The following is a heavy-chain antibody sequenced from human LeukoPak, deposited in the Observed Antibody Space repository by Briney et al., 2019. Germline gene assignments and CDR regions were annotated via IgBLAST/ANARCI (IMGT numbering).Heavy chain of an antibody. D-gene: IGHD5-24*01. CDR3: ARDLGLVEMATIRVFDY. J-gene: IGHJ4*02. Sequence: GGSVTLSCAASGFTFSSYSVKWLPQAPGEGREGGSSISSSSSYIYYADSVKGRFTISRDNAKNSLYLQMNSLSAEDTAVYYCARDLGLVEMATIRVFDYWGQGTLVTVSS. CDR2: ISSSSSYI. V-gene: IGHV3-21*01. CDR1: GFTFSSYS.